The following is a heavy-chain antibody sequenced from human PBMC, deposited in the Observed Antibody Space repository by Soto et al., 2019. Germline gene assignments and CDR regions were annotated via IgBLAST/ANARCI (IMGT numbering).Heavy chain of an antibody. CDR3: ARHAATIVYSSSTCGI. J-gene: IGHJ3*02. CDR1: GYSFTSYW. V-gene: IGHV5-10-1*01. D-gene: IGHD6-6*01. Sequence: GESLKISCKGSGYSFTSYWISWVRQMPGKGLEWMGRIDPSDSYTNYSPSFQGHVTISADKSISTAYLQWSSLKASDTAMYYCARHAATIVYSSSTCGIWGQGTMVTV. CDR2: IDPSDSYT.